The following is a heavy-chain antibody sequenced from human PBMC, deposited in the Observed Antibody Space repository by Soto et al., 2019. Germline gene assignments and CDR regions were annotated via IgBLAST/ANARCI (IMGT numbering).Heavy chain of an antibody. CDR3: ARAVVIAAAGRYYFDY. CDR1: GGIFSSYT. CDR2: IIPILGIA. Sequence: SVKVSCKASGGIFSSYTISWVRQAPGQGLEWMGRIIPILGIANYAQKFQGRVTITADKSTSTAYMELSSLRSEDTAVYYCARAVVIAAAGRYYFDYWGQGTLVTVSS. J-gene: IGHJ4*02. V-gene: IGHV1-69*02. D-gene: IGHD6-13*01.